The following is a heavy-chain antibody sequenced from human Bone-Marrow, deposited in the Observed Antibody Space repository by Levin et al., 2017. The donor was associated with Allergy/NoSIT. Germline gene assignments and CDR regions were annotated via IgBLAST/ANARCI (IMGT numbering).Heavy chain of an antibody. Sequence: SETLSLTCTVSGGSISSPHHYWSWIRQPPGKGLEWIGNIYHSGGTSYNPSLESRLTISVDTSTSQFSLKLTSVTAADTAVYYCARVPQLYCDGGTCYLGWFDAWGQGILVTVSS. J-gene: IGHJ5*02. CDR2: IYHSGGT. D-gene: IGHD2-15*01. CDR1: GGSISSPHHY. V-gene: IGHV4-30-4*01. CDR3: ARVPQLYCDGGTCYLGWFDA.